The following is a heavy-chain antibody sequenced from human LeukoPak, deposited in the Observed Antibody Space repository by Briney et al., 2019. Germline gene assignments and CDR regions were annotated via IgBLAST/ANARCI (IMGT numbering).Heavy chain of an antibody. D-gene: IGHD2-21*02. Sequence: SQTLSLTCAISEDSVSSNSATWNWIRQSPSRGLEWLGRAYYRSKWYYDYAVSVKSRITINPDTSKDQFSLQLNSVTPEDTAVYYCARFLGTALDYWGQGTLVTVSS. CDR2: AYYRSKWYY. J-gene: IGHJ4*02. V-gene: IGHV6-1*01. CDR1: EDSVSSNSAT. CDR3: ARFLGTALDY.